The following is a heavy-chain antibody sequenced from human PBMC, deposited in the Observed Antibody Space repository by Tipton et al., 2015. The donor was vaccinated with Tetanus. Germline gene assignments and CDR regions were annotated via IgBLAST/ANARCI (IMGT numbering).Heavy chain of an antibody. V-gene: IGHV3-74*01. CDR2: INSDGSST. CDR3: ATRGYSYGWIDY. D-gene: IGHD5-18*01. J-gene: IGHJ4*02. CDR1: GFTFSSYW. Sequence: GSLRLSCAASGFTFSSYWMHWVRQAPGKGLVWVSRINSDGSSTSYADSVKGRFTISRDNAKNTLYLQMNSLRAEDTAVYYCATRGYSYGWIDYWGQGTLVTVSS.